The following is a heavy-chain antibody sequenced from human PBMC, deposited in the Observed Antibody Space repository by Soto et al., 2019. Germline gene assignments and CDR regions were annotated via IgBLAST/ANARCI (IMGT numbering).Heavy chain of an antibody. Sequence: QVTLKESGPVLVKPTETLTLTCTVSGFSLSNAKMGVSWIRQAPGKALEWLAQIFSKDDKSYSTSLKTRLTVSKDTSESQVVLTMTNMDPVDTATYYCARIGSQEVWRSYGSYYYFYYMDVWGEGTTVTVSS. CDR1: GFSLSNAKMG. CDR3: ARIGSQEVWRSYGSYYYFYYMDV. D-gene: IGHD3-10*01. V-gene: IGHV2-26*01. CDR2: IFSKDDK. J-gene: IGHJ6*03.